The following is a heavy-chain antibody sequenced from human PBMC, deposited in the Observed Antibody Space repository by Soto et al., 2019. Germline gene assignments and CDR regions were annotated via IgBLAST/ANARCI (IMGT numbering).Heavy chain of an antibody. CDR3: ARVPMVRGVRGWFEP. V-gene: IGHV4-31*03. Sequence: QVQLQESGPGLVKPSQTLSLTCTVSGGSISSGGYYWSWIRQQQGKGLEWIGYISYSGSTYYNPSLKSRVTISVDTSKNQFSLQLSSVTAADTAVYYCARVPMVRGVRGWFEPWGQGTLVTVSS. CDR2: ISYSGST. J-gene: IGHJ5*02. D-gene: IGHD3-10*01. CDR1: GGSISSGGYY.